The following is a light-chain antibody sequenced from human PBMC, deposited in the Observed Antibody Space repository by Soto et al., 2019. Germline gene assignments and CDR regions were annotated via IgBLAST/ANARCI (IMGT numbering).Light chain of an antibody. V-gene: IGKV3-20*01. CDR2: GAS. Sequence: ETVLTQSPGTLSLSPGERATLSCRASQSVSSRYVAWYQQKPGQAPRVLIYGASSRATGVPDRFSGGGSGTDFSLTITSLEPEDYAVYICQQYENSPQTFGQGTKVEIK. J-gene: IGKJ1*01. CDR1: QSVSSRY. CDR3: QQYENSPQT.